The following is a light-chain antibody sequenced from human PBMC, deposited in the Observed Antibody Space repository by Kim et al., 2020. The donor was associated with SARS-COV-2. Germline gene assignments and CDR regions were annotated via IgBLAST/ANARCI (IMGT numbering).Light chain of an antibody. J-gene: IGLJ2*01. CDR2: DVS. CDR3: CSYAGSNSLV. Sequence: QSFTTSCPATSGAVGGYNSVTSYQHHPRKAPHVIIYDVSTRPSAIPDRFSGSKSGNPASLTISGLQTEDEGDYHCCSYAGSNSLVFGGGTKVTVL. V-gene: IGLV2-11*01. CDR1: SGAVGGYNS.